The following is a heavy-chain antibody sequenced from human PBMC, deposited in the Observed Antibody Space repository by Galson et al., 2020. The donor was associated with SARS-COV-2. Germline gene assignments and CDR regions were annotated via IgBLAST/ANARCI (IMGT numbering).Heavy chain of an antibody. V-gene: IGHV1-2*02. J-gene: IGHJ4*02. CDR1: GYTFTGYY. CDR3: APRIGELGVEDY. CDR2: LNPKSGDT. D-gene: IGHD7-27*01. Sequence: ASVKVSCKASGYTFTGYYMHWVRQAPGQGLEWMGWLNPKSGDTDYAQKFQGRVTMTRDTSISTAYMELSSLTSDDTAVYYCAPRIGELGVEDYWGQGTLVTVSS.